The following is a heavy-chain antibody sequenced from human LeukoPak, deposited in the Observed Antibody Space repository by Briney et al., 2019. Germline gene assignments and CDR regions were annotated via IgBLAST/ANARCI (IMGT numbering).Heavy chain of an antibody. CDR2: IYYSGST. Sequence: SETLSLTCTVSGGSISSYYWSWIRQPPGKGLEWIGYIYYSGSTNYNPSLKSRVTISVDTSKNQFSLSVKSVTAADTAIYYCAKKRRRGYYLNSAFDMWGQGTMVTVSS. CDR3: AKKRRRGYYLNSAFDM. J-gene: IGHJ3*02. CDR1: GGSISSYY. V-gene: IGHV4-59*12. D-gene: IGHD3-3*01.